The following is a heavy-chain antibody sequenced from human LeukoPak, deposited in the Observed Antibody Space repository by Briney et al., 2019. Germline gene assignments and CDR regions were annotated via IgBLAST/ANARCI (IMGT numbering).Heavy chain of an antibody. CDR1: GFTFDDYG. J-gene: IGHJ3*02. CDR3: AKASGVGATVDDAFDI. Sequence: GGSLRLSCAASGFTFDDYGMSWVRQAPGKGLEWVSGINWNGGSTGYADSVKGRFTISRDNAKNSLYLQMNSLRAEDTALYYCAKASGVGATVDDAFDIWGQGTMVTVSS. V-gene: IGHV3-20*04. D-gene: IGHD1-26*01. CDR2: INWNGGST.